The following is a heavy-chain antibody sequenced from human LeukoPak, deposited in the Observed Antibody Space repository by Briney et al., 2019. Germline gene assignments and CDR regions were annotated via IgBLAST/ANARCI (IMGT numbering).Heavy chain of an antibody. D-gene: IGHD3-16*02. CDR1: GYSFTDYY. CDR2: INPETGGT. J-gene: IGHJ4*02. Sequence: ASVKVSCKASGYSFTDYYMHWVRQAPGQGLEWMGSINPETGGTNYARKFQGRVTMTTDTSISTAYMELSRLRSDDTAVYYCARGMLRLGELSLVDYWGQGTLVTVSS. V-gene: IGHV1-2*02. CDR3: ARGMLRLGELSLVDY.